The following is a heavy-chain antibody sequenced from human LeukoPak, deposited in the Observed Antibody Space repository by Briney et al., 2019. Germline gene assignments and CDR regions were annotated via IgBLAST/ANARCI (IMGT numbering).Heavy chain of an antibody. V-gene: IGHV5-10-1*01. Sequence: GESLKISCKGSGYSLTSYWISWVRQMPGKGLEWMGRIDPSDSYTNYSPSFQGHVTISADKSISTAYLQWSSLKASDTAMYYCASSYSGYVSDYWGQGTLVTVSS. CDR2: IDPSDSYT. CDR1: GYSLTSYW. D-gene: IGHD5-12*01. J-gene: IGHJ4*02. CDR3: ASSYSGYVSDY.